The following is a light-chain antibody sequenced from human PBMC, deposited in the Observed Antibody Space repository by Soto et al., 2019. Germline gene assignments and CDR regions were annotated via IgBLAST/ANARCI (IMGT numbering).Light chain of an antibody. CDR2: DVN. V-gene: IGLV2-14*03. Sequence: QSALTQPASVSGSLGQSITISCTGTSSDIGGYNYVSWYQCHPGKAPQVVIFDVNYRPSGVSNRFSGSKSGNTASLTISGLQAEDEADYYCSSYVTGNTVLFGGGTQLTVL. CDR3: SSYVTGNTVL. J-gene: IGLJ2*01. CDR1: SSDIGGYNY.